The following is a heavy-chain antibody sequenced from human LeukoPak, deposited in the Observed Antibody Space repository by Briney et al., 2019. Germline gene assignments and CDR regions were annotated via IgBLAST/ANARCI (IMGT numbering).Heavy chain of an antibody. J-gene: IGHJ4*02. CDR3: AKDPTPLMITFGLS. CDR1: GFTFSSYA. D-gene: IGHD3-16*01. V-gene: IGHV3-23*01. Sequence: GGSLRLSCAASGFTFSSYAMSWVRQAPGKGLEWVSAISGSGGSTYYADSVKGRFTISRDNSKNTLYLQMNSLRAEDTAVYYCAKDPTPLMITFGLSWGQGTLVTVSS. CDR2: ISGSGGST.